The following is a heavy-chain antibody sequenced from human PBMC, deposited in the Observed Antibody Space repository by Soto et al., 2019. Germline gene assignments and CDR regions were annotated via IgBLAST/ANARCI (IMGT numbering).Heavy chain of an antibody. CDR3: ARHEHGYCNTKSCYVHAMDV. V-gene: IGHV4-30-4*01. J-gene: IGHJ6*02. D-gene: IGHD2-2*01. CDR1: GGSISSGDYY. CDR2: IYYSGST. Sequence: SETLSLTCTVSGGSISSGDYYWSWIRQPPGEGLEWIGYIYYSGSTYYNPSLKSRVTISVDTSISTAYLQWSSLKASDTAMYYCARHEHGYCNTKSCYVHAMDVWGQGTTVTVSS.